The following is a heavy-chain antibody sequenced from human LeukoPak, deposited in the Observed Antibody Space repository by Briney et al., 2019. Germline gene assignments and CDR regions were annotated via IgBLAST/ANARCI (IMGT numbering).Heavy chain of an antibody. CDR2: ISSSSSTI. D-gene: IGHD3-3*01. CDR3: ARALIGYDLWSGVDY. CDR1: GFTFSSYS. J-gene: IGHJ4*02. Sequence: GGSLRLPCAASGFTFSSYSMNWVRQAPGKGLEWVSYISSSSSTIYYADSVKGRFTISRDNAKNSLYLQMNSLRDEDTAVYYCARALIGYDLWSGVDYWGQGTLVTVSS. V-gene: IGHV3-48*02.